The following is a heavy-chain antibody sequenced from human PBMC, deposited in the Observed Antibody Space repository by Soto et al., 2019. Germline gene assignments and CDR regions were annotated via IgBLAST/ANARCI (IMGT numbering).Heavy chain of an antibody. Sequence: PGGSLRLSCTASGFTFSSYSMNWVRQAPGKGLEWVSSISSSGSYIYYTESVKGRFTIPRDNAKNSLYLQMNSLRAEDTAVYYCAREGYYDSSSITDPLHHYGMDVWGQGTTVTVSS. CDR1: GFTFSSYS. D-gene: IGHD3-22*01. J-gene: IGHJ6*02. CDR3: AREGYYDSSSITDPLHHYGMDV. CDR2: ISSSGSYI. V-gene: IGHV3-21*01.